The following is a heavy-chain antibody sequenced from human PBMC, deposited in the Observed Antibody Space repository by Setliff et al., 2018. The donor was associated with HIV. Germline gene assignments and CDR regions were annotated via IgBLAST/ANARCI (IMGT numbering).Heavy chain of an antibody. J-gene: IGHJ3*01. CDR2: IYHSGNT. CDR1: GDSISSDFY. D-gene: IGHD2-15*01. CDR3: ARGEACCGGCHYAFEL. V-gene: IGHV4-38-2*02. Sequence: PSETLSLTCTVSGDSISSDFYWGWIRQPPGKGLEWIASIYHSGNTYYMPSLQSRVTISVDMAKNQFSLKLNSVTAADTAVYYCARGEACCGGCHYAFELWGRGTMVTVSS.